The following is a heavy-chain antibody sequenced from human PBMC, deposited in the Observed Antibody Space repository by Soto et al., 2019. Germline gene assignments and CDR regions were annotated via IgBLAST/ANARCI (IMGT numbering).Heavy chain of an antibody. CDR2: ISYDGSNK. CDR1: GFTFSSYA. Sequence: QVQLVESGGGVVQPGRSLRLSCAASGFTFSSYAMHWVRQAPGKGLEWVAVISYDGSNKYYADSVKGRFTISRDNSKNTLYLQMNSLRAEDTAVYYCARDIRSSWYYFDYWSQGTLVTVSS. V-gene: IGHV3-30-3*01. J-gene: IGHJ4*02. D-gene: IGHD6-13*01. CDR3: ARDIRSSWYYFDY.